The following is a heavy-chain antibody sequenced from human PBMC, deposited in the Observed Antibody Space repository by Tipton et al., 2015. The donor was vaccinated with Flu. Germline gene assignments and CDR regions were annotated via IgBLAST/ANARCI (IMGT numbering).Heavy chain of an antibody. Sequence: LRLSCTVSGGFFTSYYWNWIRQPPGKGLEWIGYIYKSQYTKYNPSLKSRVTISVDTSKKQFSLQLRSVTAADTAVYYCARDPSLGMPDYFGSWGQGTLVTASP. CDR3: ARDPSLGMPDYFGS. V-gene: IGHV4-59*12. CDR2: IYKSQYT. D-gene: IGHD2-2*01. J-gene: IGHJ4*02. CDR1: GGFFTSYY.